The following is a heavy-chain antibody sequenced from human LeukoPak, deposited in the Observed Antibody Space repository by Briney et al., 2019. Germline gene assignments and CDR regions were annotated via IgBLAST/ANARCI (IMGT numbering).Heavy chain of an antibody. CDR1: GGSISSGGYY. Sequence: SQTLSLTCTVSGGSISSGGYYWSWIRQHPGKGLEWIGYIYYSGSTYYNPSLKSRVTISVDTSKNQFSLKPSSVTAADTAVYYCARYCSSTSCSGYAFDIWGQGTMVTVSS. V-gene: IGHV4-31*03. CDR3: ARYCSSTSCSGYAFDI. CDR2: IYYSGST. D-gene: IGHD2-2*01. J-gene: IGHJ3*02.